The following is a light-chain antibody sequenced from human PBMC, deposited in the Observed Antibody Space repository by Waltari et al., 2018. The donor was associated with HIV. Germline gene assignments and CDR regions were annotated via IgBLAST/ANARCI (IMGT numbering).Light chain of an antibody. Sequence: QSALTQPASVSGSPGQSITIPCTGTSTDVGGYNYVSWYQQPPGKAPKLMIYDVSKRPSGVSNRFSGSKSGNTASLTISGLQAEDEADYYCSSYTSSSTPWVFGGGTKLTVL. J-gene: IGLJ3*02. V-gene: IGLV2-14*01. CDR3: SSYTSSSTPWV. CDR2: DVS. CDR1: STDVGGYNY.